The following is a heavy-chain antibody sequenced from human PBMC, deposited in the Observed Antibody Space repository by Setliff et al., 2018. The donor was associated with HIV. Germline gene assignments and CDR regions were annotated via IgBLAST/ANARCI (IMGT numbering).Heavy chain of an antibody. CDR1: GYSISSGYY. CDR3: ARVRGDSGWYVFDY. Sequence: ETLSLTCAVSGYSISSGYYWGWIRQPPGKGLEWIGTIYHSGSTYYNPSLKSRLTISVDTSKNQFYLKLNSVTAADTAVYHCARVRGDSGWYVFDYWGQGTLVTVSS. D-gene: IGHD6-19*01. J-gene: IGHJ4*02. V-gene: IGHV4-38-2*01. CDR2: IYHSGST.